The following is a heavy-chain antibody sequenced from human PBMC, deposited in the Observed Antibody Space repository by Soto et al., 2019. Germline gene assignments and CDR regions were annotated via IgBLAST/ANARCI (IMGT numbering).Heavy chain of an antibody. CDR3: ARATAAKNWFDP. V-gene: IGHV4-31*03. CDR1: GGSISSGGYY. J-gene: IGHJ5*02. CDR2: IYYSGST. D-gene: IGHD6-13*01. Sequence: SETLSLTCTVSGGSISSGGYYWSWIRQHPGKGPEWIGYIYYSGSTYYNPSLKSRVTISVDTSKNQFSLKLSSVTAADTAAYYCARATAAKNWFDPWGQGTLVTVSS.